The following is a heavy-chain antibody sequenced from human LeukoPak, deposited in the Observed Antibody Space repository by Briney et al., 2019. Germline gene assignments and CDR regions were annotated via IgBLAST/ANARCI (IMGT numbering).Heavy chain of an antibody. Sequence: GGPLRLSCAASGFIFSSYAMTWVRQAPGKGLEWVSYISSSSSTIYYADSVKGRFTISRDNAKNSLYLQMNGLRAEDTTVYYCARENLDYGEVDDWGQGALVTVSS. CDR2: ISSSSSTI. V-gene: IGHV3-48*01. CDR3: ARENLDYGEVDD. D-gene: IGHD4-17*01. J-gene: IGHJ4*02. CDR1: GFIFSSYA.